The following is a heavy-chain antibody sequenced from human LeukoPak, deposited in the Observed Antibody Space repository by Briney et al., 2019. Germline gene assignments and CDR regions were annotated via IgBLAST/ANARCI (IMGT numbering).Heavy chain of an antibody. CDR2: ISGSGGST. CDR3: AKAPYGSGSYWFDP. J-gene: IGHJ5*02. D-gene: IGHD3-10*01. V-gene: IGHV3-23*01. Sequence: GGSLRLSCAASGFTFSSYAMSWVRQAPGKGLEWVSAISGSGGSTYYADSVKGRFTISRGNSKNTLYLQMNSLRAEDTAVYYCAKAPYGSGSYWFDPWGQGTLVTVSS. CDR1: GFTFSSYA.